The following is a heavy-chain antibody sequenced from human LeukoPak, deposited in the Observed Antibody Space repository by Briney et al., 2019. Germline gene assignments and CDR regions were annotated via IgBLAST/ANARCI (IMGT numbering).Heavy chain of an antibody. CDR3: ARDFYYDSSGPYFYYGMDV. CDR1: GFTFSSNV. J-gene: IGHJ6*02. Sequence: PGGSLRLSCAASGFTFSSNVMHWVRQAPGKGLEWVAVIWYDGSNKYYADSVKGRFTISRDNSKNTLYLQMNSLRAEDTAVYYCARDFYYDSSGPYFYYGMDVWGQGTTVTVSS. D-gene: IGHD3-22*01. CDR2: IWYDGSNK. V-gene: IGHV3-33*01.